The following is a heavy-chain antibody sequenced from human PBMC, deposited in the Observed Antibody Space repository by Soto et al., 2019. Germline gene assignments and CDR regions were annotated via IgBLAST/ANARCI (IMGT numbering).Heavy chain of an antibody. J-gene: IGHJ4*02. CDR1: GGTFSSYA. CDR3: ARGVDSSGYYYDVFAY. V-gene: IGHV1-69*06. Sequence: QVQLVQSGAEVKKPGSSVKVSCKASGGTFSSYAISWVRQAPGQGLEWMGGIIPIFGTANYAQKFQGRVTITADKSTGTGYMELSRLGFEDKAGYYWARGVDSSGYYYDVFAYWGQGTLVTVSS. CDR2: IIPIFGTA. D-gene: IGHD3-22*01.